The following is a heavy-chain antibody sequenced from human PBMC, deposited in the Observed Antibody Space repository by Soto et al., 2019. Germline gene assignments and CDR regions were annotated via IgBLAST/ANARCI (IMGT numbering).Heavy chain of an antibody. CDR3: AKELLAQGSGWRGDY. Sequence: EVPVLESGGGLVQPGGSLRLSCAASGFTFSTYAMSWVRQAPGKGLEWVSAISDNGGTTYYANSVMGRFTISRDNYKNTLLLQVDRRRAEVTAVYYCAKELLAQGSGWRGDYWGQGTLVTVSS. J-gene: IGHJ4*02. CDR2: ISDNGGTT. D-gene: IGHD6-19*01. V-gene: IGHV3-23*01. CDR1: GFTFSTYA.